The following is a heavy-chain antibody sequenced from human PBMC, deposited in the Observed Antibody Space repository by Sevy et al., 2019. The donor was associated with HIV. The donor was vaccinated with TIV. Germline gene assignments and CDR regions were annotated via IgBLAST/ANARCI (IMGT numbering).Heavy chain of an antibody. CDR2: IIPILGTV. CDR1: GGTFSSYG. V-gene: IGHV1-69*13. Sequence: ASVKVSCKASGGTFSSYGISWVRQAPGQGLEWMGGIIPILGTVNYAQKFQGRVTITADESTKTANMELSSLRAEDTALYYCARGGGNGWYYFDYWGQETLVTVSS. J-gene: IGHJ4*02. D-gene: IGHD6-19*01. CDR3: ARGGGNGWYYFDY.